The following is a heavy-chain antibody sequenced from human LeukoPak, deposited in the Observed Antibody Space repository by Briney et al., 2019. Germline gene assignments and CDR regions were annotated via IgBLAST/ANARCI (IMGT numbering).Heavy chain of an antibody. Sequence: GASVKVSCKASGYTFTGYYMHWVRQAPGQGLEWMGWINPNSGGTNYAQKFQGRVTMTRDTSISTAYMEPSRLRSDDTAVYYCARDYYGSGSYYFDYWGQGTLVTVSS. CDR1: GYTFTGYY. V-gene: IGHV1-2*02. J-gene: IGHJ4*02. CDR3: ARDYYGSGSYYFDY. D-gene: IGHD3-10*01. CDR2: INPNSGGT.